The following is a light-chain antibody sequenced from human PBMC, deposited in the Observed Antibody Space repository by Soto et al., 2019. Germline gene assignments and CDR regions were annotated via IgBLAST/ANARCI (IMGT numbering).Light chain of an antibody. CDR3: QQYGNLPLT. CDR2: DAS. Sequence: DIQMTQSPSSLSAFVGDRVTITCQASQDINIYLNWYQQKPGKAPKLLIYDASNLATGVPSKFSGSRSGTDFTFSISSLQPEDIAKYYCQQYGNLPLTFGGGTQVEI. J-gene: IGKJ4*01. CDR1: QDINIY. V-gene: IGKV1-33*01.